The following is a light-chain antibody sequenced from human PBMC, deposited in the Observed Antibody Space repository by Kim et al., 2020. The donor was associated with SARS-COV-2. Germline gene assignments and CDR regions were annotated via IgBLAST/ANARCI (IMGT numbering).Light chain of an antibody. CDR1: QNINTA. CDR2: GAS. CDR3: QQYNNWPLT. V-gene: IGKV3-15*01. Sequence: EIVMTQFPATLSVSPVERATLSCRATQNINTALAWYQQKSGQAPRLLIYGASTRATGVPARFSGSGSGTEFTLTISSLQSEDSAVYYCQQYNNWPLTFGGGTKVDIK. J-gene: IGKJ4*01.